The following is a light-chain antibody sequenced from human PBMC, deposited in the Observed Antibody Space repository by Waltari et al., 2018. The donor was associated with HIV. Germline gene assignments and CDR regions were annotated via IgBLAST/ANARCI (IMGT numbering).Light chain of an antibody. J-gene: IGKJ1*01. Sequence: EILLTQSPGTMSLSPGEKATLSCRASQSVSSAFLSWYQLSPGQATRLLMFGAASRASGIPVRFSGRESGTDFTLTISRLESEDFAVYYCLVYGTSPTWAFGQGSYVEIK. V-gene: IGKV3-20*01. CDR1: QSVSSAF. CDR2: GAA. CDR3: LVYGTSPTWA.